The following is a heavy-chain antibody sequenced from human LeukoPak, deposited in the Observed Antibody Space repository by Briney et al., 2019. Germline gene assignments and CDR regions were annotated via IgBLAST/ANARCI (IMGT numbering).Heavy chain of an antibody. CDR3: ARERITIFGVVHIWGAFLS. CDR2: INPNSGGT. CDR1: GYTFTGYY. D-gene: IGHD3-3*01. Sequence: ASVKVSCKASGYTFTGYYMHWVRQAPGQGLEWMGWINPNSGGTNYAQKFQGRVTMTRDTSISTAYTELSRLRSDDTAVYYCARERITIFGVVHIWGAFLSWGQGTLVTVSS. V-gene: IGHV1-2*02. J-gene: IGHJ4*02.